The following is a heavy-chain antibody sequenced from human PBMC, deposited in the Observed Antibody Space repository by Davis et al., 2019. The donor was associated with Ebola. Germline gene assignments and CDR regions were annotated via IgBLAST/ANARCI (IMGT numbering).Heavy chain of an antibody. CDR3: ARGSSWYTY. V-gene: IGHV3-7*01. Sequence: GGSLRLSCAASGFTVSSNYMSWVRQAPGKGLEWVANMAQDGSQIYYVDSVKGRFTISRDNAKNTLYLQMNSLRAEDTAVYYCARGSSWYTYWGQGTLVTVSS. J-gene: IGHJ4*02. CDR2: MAQDGSQI. D-gene: IGHD6-13*01. CDR1: GFTVSSNY.